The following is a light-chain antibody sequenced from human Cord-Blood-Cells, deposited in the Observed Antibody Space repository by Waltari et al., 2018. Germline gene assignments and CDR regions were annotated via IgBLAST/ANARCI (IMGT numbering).Light chain of an antibody. V-gene: IGLV3-21*04. Sequence: SYVLTQPPSVSVAPGKMAKITFGGNNIGCKIVTWYQQKPGQAPVLVIYYDSDRPSGIPERFSGSNSGNTATLTISRVEAGDEADYYCQVWDSSSDHVVFGGGTKLTVL. J-gene: IGLJ2*01. CDR3: QVWDSSSDHVV. CDR2: YDS. CDR1: NIGCKI.